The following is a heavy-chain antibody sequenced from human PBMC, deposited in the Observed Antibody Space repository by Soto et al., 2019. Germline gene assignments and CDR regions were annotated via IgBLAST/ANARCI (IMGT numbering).Heavy chain of an antibody. CDR1: GFTFSKDL. D-gene: IGHD2-15*01. CDR2: ISGSGDST. V-gene: IGHV3-23*01. Sequence: PGGSLRLAGFASGFTFSKDLMAWVRHARVKGLQWVSTISGSGDSTFAADSVKGRFTISRDNSKNTLFLQMDTLRAGDTAIYYCATRLGGWFDPDRLYSDYAMEGWGQGTTVTV. CDR3: ATRLGGWFDPDRLYSDYAMEG. J-gene: IGHJ6*02.